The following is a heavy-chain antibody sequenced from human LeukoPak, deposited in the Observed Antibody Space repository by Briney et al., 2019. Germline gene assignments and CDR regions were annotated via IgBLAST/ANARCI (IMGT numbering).Heavy chain of an antibody. CDR3: ATGPRDRTYYYYYLDV. Sequence: ASVKVSCKVSGHTLTEIFMHWVRQAPGKGFEWMGGVDPEDYETINAQKFQGRVTMTEDTSTDTAYMELSSLRSEDTAVYYCATGPRDRTYYYYYLDVWGKGTTVTVSS. J-gene: IGHJ6*03. CDR1: GHTLTEIF. D-gene: IGHD2-15*01. V-gene: IGHV1-24*01. CDR2: VDPEDYET.